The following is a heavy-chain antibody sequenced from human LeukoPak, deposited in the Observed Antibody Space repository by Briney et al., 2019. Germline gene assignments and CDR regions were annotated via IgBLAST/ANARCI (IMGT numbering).Heavy chain of an antibody. V-gene: IGHV3-48*04. CDR3: ARSMSGSREL. CDR2: ISTTSSTI. CDR1: GFTFSGYG. D-gene: IGHD1-26*01. Sequence: SGGSLRLSCAASGFTFSGYGMNWVRQAPGKGLEWVSYISTTSSTIYYADSVKGRFTMSRDNAKNTLYLQMNSLSAEDTAMYYCARSMSGSRELWGQGTLVTVSP. J-gene: IGHJ4*02.